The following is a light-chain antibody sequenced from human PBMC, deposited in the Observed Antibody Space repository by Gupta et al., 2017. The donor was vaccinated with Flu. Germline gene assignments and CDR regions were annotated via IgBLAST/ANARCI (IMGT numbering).Light chain of an antibody. CDR1: QTISSN. J-gene: IGKJ1*01. Sequence: ATLSVSPGERATLSCRASQTISSNLAWYQHKPGQAPRLLIYGTSTRATGIPARFSGSGSGTDFTLTISSLQSEDFAVYYCQQHNNWPRTFGQGTKVEIK. CDR3: QQHNNWPRT. V-gene: IGKV3-15*01. CDR2: GTS.